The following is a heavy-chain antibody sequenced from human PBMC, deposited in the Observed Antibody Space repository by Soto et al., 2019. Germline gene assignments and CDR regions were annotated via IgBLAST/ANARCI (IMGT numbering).Heavy chain of an antibody. CDR2: ISTYYDNT. CDR3: ARDPPRRYNSGQGLDY. Sequence: ASVKVSCKASGYTFTSYGISWVRQAPGRGLEWMGWISTYYDNTNYAQNLRGRVTMTTDTSTSTAYMELRSLRSDDTAVYYCARDPPRRYNSGQGLDYWGQGTLVTVSS. CDR1: GYTFTSYG. D-gene: IGHD5-18*01. J-gene: IGHJ4*02. V-gene: IGHV1-18*04.